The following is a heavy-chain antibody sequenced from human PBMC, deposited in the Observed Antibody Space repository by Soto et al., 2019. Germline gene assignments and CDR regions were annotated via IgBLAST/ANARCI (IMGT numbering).Heavy chain of an antibody. Sequence: XASLSLISAVCGYSISSGYYWCWIRQPPEKGLEWIGSIYHSGTTYYNPSLKSRVTMSVDTSRNQFSLKLTSVTAADTGVYYCARLPMPGVVRQDKRWFDPWGQRILVTVYS. V-gene: IGHV4-38-2*01. D-gene: IGHD3-3*01. CDR2: IYHSGTT. CDR1: GYSISSGYY. CDR3: ARLPMPGVVRQDKRWFDP. J-gene: IGHJ5*02.